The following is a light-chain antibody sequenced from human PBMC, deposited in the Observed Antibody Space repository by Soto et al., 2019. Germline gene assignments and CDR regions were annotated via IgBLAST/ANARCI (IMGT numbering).Light chain of an antibody. CDR2: GAS. V-gene: IGKV3-15*01. CDR1: QSVRSN. CDR3: QQRSNWPIT. Sequence: EIVMTQSPATLSVSPGERATLSCRASQSVRSNLAWYQQKPGQAPRLLIYGASTRATGIPARFSGSGSGTEFTLTISSLEPEDFAVYYCQQRSNWPITFGQGTRLEIK. J-gene: IGKJ5*01.